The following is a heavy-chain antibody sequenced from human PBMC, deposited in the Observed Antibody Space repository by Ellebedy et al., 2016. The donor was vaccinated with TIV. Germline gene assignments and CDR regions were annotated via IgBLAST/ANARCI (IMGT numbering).Heavy chain of an antibody. D-gene: IGHD7-27*01. CDR2: LDYSGSA. Sequence: MPSETLSLTCTVSGVPITSTNYYWAWTRQPPGKGLEWIGTLDYSGSASYNPSLRSRVTITVATSKSQLSLKLSSVTATDAAVYYCVRLLPTGEGGRGYFDYWGQGSLVTVSS. CDR1: GVPITSTNYY. CDR3: VRLLPTGEGGRGYFDY. J-gene: IGHJ4*02. V-gene: IGHV4-39*01.